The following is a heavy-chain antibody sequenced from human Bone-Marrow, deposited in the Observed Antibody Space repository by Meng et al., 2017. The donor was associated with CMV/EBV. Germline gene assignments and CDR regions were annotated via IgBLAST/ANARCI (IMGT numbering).Heavy chain of an antibody. CDR3: ARDRHCSSTSCSMIDAFDI. CDR2: IIPIFGTA. J-gene: IGHJ3*02. CDR1: GGTFSSYA. D-gene: IGHD2-2*01. V-gene: IGHV1-69*05. Sequence: SSVKVSCKASGGTFSSYAISWVRQAPGQGLEWMGGIIPIFGTANYAQKFQGRVTITTDESTSTAYMELSSLRPEDTAVYYCARDRHCSSTSCSMIDAFDIWGQGTMVTVSS.